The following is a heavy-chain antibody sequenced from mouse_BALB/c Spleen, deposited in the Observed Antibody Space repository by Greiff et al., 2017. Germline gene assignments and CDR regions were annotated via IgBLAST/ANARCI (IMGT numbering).Heavy chain of an antibody. CDR3: ARYDYDYDEGGLDY. D-gene: IGHD2-4*01. V-gene: IGHV14-3*02. CDR2: IDPANGNT. J-gene: IGHJ2*01. CDR1: GFNIKDTY. Sequence: EVQLQQSGAELVKPGASVKLSCTASGFNIKDTYMHWVKQRPEQGLEWIGRIDPANGNTKYDPKFQGKATITADTSSNTAYLQLSSLTSEDTAVYYCARYDYDYDEGGLDYWGQGTTLTVSS.